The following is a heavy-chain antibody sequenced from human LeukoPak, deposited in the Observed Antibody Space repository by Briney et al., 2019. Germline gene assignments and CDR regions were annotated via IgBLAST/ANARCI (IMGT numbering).Heavy chain of an antibody. CDR3: ARKDYPFDY. V-gene: IGHV3-48*03. CDR2: ISSSGSTI. D-gene: IGHD4-11*01. J-gene: IGHJ4*02. CDR1: GFTFSSYE. Sequence: GGSLRLSCAASGFTFSSYEMNWVRQAPGKGLEWVSYISSSGSTIYYADSVKGRFTISGDNAKNSLYLQMNSLRAEDTAVYYCARKDYPFDYWGQGTLVTVSS.